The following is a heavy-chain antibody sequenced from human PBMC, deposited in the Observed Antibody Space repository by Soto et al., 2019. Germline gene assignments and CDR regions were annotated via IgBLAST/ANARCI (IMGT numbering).Heavy chain of an antibody. CDR2: VDPSDSYV. CDR3: ARPPGGTDWLAP. Sequence: VESLKISCKTSGYNFDNYWIICLLQMPVKVLEWMGRVDPSDSYVNYSPSFQGHIAISIDKSINTAYLQWSSLKASDTAIYYGARPPGGTDWLAPWDQGTLVTVSS. V-gene: IGHV5-10-1*01. CDR1: GYNFDNYW. D-gene: IGHD3-10*01. J-gene: IGHJ5*01.